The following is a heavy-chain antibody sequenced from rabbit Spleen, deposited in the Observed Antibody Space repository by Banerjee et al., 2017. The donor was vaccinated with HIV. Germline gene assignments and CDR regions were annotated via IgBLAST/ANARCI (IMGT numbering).Heavy chain of an antibody. Sequence: QSLEESGGGLVKPGASLTLTCKASGFSFNSGYDMCWVRQAPGKGLEWVACAYAGSSGSTYYASWAKGRFTISKTSSTTVTLQMTSLTAADTATYFCARGSATMTMVITGYYLNLWGQGTLVTVS. J-gene: IGHJ4*01. V-gene: IGHV1S40*01. CDR3: ARGSATMTMVITGYYLNL. CDR2: AYAGSSGST. CDR1: GFSFNSGYD. D-gene: IGHD2-1*01.